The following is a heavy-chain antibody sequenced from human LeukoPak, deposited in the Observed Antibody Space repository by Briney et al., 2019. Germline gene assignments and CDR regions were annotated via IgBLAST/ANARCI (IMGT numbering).Heavy chain of an antibody. Sequence: GGSLRLSCAASGFTFSSYWMNWVRQAPGKGLVWVSRIASDGSSTTYADSVKGRFTIFRDNSKNTLYLQMNSLRAEDTAVYHCANGWSPDYWGRGTLVTVSS. CDR2: IASDGSST. CDR3: ANGWSPDY. CDR1: GFTFSSYW. D-gene: IGHD2-15*01. J-gene: IGHJ4*02. V-gene: IGHV3-74*01.